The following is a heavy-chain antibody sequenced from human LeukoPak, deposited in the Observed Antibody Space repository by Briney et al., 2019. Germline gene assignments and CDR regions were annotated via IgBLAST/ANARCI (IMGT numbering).Heavy chain of an antibody. J-gene: IGHJ6*03. CDR3: AREDSGSYYNFYYFYMDV. CDR1: GGSFSGYY. Sequence: TSETLSLTCAVSGGSFSGYYWTWIRQSPGKGLEWIGEISSGGNTNENPSPSLKSRVTISVDTSKNQFSLKLSSVTAADAALYYCAREDSGSYYNFYYFYMDVWGKGTTVTISS. CDR2: ISSGGNT. V-gene: IGHV4-34*01. D-gene: IGHD3-10*01.